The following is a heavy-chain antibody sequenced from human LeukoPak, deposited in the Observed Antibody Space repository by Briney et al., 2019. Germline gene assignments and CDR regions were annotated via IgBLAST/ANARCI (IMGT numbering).Heavy chain of an antibody. CDR3: ARAPGGCGGTCAFDY. CDR1: GGSTSNSF. V-gene: IGHV4-4*07. Sequence: WGTLCLSGTVSGGSTSNSFWSWIRQPAGKGLEWIGRIYTDGSTNSNPSLRSRLTMSLDTSNNQVSLKLTSVTAADTAVYFCARAPGGCGGTCAFDYWGQGILVTVSS. D-gene: IGHD2-15*01. CDR2: IYTDGST. J-gene: IGHJ4*02.